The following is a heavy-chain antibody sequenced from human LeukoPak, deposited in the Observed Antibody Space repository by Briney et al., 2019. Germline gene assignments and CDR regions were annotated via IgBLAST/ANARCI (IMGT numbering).Heavy chain of an antibody. D-gene: IGHD4-17*01. Sequence: PGKSLRLSCAASGFTFSGYPIHWVRQAPGKGLEWVAVISYDGSNKYYADSVKGRFTISRDNSKNTLYLQMNSLRAEDTAVYYCARDPHDYGDYGSWFDPWGQGTLVAVSS. V-gene: IGHV3-30*01. J-gene: IGHJ5*02. CDR2: ISYDGSNK. CDR3: ARDPHDYGDYGSWFDP. CDR1: GFTFSGYP.